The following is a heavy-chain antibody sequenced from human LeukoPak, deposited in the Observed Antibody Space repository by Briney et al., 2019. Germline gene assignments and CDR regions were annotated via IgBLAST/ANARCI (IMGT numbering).Heavy chain of an antibody. CDR1: GFTLSSYS. J-gene: IGHJ4*02. V-gene: IGHV3-48*04. CDR3: ARAGGSDYYDSSGYSFDY. Sequence: GGSLRLSCAASGFTLSSYSMNWVRQAPGKGLERVSYISSSSSTIYYADSVKGRFTISRDNAKNSLYLQMNSLRAEDTAVYYCARAGGSDYYDSSGYSFDYWGQGTLVTVSS. D-gene: IGHD3-22*01. CDR2: ISSSSSTI.